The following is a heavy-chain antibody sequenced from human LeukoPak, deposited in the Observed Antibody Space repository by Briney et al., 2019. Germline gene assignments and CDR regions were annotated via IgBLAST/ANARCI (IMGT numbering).Heavy chain of an antibody. CDR3: ARVIGYSSGWCDY. Sequence: ASVKVSCKASGYTFTGYYMHWVRQAPGQGLEWMGWINPNSGGTNYAQKFQGRVTMTRDTSISTAYMELSRLRSDDTAVYYCARVIGYSSGWCDYWGQGTLVTVSS. V-gene: IGHV1-2*02. CDR1: GYTFTGYY. CDR2: INPNSGGT. D-gene: IGHD6-19*01. J-gene: IGHJ4*02.